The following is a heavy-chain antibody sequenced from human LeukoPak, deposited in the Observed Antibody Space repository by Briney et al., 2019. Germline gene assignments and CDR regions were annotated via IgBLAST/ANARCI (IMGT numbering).Heavy chain of an antibody. CDR2: IYYSGST. CDR3: ARVLGYCSSTSCSNFDY. J-gene: IGHJ4*02. CDR1: GGSISSGGYY. V-gene: IGHV4-31*03. D-gene: IGHD2-2*01. Sequence: SETLSLTCTVSGGSISSGGYYWSWIRQHPGKGLEWIGYIYYSGSTCYNPSLKSRVTISVDTSKNQFSLKLSSVTAADTAVYYCARVLGYCSSTSCSNFDYWGQGTLVTVSS.